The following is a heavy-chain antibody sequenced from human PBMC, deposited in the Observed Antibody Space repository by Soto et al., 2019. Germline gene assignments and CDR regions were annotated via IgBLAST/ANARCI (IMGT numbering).Heavy chain of an antibody. CDR3: AKDGAVPGYCSGGSCYSSNFDY. Sequence: GGSLRLSCAASGFTFSSYGMHWVRQAPGKGLEWVAVISYDGSNKYYADSVKGRFTISRDNSKNTLYLQMNSLRAEDTAVYYCAKDGAVPGYCSGGSCYSSNFDYWGQGTLVTVSS. CDR2: ISYDGSNK. J-gene: IGHJ4*02. V-gene: IGHV3-30*18. D-gene: IGHD2-15*01. CDR1: GFTFSSYG.